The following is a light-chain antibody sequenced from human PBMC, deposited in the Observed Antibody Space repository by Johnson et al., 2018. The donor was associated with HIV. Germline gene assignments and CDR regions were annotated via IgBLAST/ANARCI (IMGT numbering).Light chain of an antibody. CDR1: SSNIGNNY. CDR2: DNN. Sequence: QPVLTQPPSVSAAPGQKVTISCSGSSSNIGNNYVSWYQQLPGTAPKLLIYDNNKRPSGIPDRFSGSKSGTSATLGITGLQTGDEADYYCGTWDSSLSAHVFRTGTKVTVL. V-gene: IGLV1-51*01. J-gene: IGLJ1*01. CDR3: GTWDSSLSAHV.